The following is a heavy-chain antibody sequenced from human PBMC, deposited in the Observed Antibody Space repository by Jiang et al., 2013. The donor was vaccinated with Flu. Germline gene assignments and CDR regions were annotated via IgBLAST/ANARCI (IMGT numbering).Heavy chain of an antibody. CDR1: GFTFSSNA. D-gene: IGHD1-26*01. V-gene: IGHV3-23*01. CDR2: ISGSGGHT. Sequence: LLESGEAWCSLGGPVRVSCVSSGFTFSSNAMYWVRRAPGKVMEWVSAISGSGGHTYYADSVRGRFTISRDNSKNTVHLLMNSLRAEDTAVYYCAKPAVRGAYEYWGQGTLVTVSS. J-gene: IGHJ4*02. CDR3: AKPAVRGAYEY.